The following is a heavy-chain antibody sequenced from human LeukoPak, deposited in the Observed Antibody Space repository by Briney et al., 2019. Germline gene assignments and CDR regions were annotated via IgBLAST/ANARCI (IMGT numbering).Heavy chain of an antibody. CDR2: ISYDGSNK. Sequence: GGSLRFSCAASGFTFSSYGMHWVRQAPGKGLEWVAVISYDGSNKYYADSVKGRFTISRDNSKNTLYLQMNSLRAEDTAVYYCAKDALSAKWVTLQKSYGMDVWGQGTTVTVSS. CDR1: GFTFSSYG. J-gene: IGHJ6*02. CDR3: AKDALSAKWVTLQKSYGMDV. V-gene: IGHV3-30*18. D-gene: IGHD4-11*01.